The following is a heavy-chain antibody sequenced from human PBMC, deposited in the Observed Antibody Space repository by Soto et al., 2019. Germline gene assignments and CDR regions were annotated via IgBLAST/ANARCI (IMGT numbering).Heavy chain of an antibody. J-gene: IGHJ6*02. D-gene: IGHD6-19*01. Sequence: ASVKVSCKASGYTFTSYGISWARQAPGQGLEWMGWISAYNGNTNYAQKLQGRVTMTTDTSTSTAYMELRSLRSDDTAVYYCAREGSSGWYEHYYYYGMDVWGQGTTVTVSS. V-gene: IGHV1-18*01. CDR1: GYTFTSYG. CDR3: AREGSSGWYEHYYYYGMDV. CDR2: ISAYNGNT.